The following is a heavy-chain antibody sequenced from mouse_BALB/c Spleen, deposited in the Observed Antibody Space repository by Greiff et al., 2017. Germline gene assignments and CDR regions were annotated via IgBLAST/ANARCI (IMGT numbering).Heavy chain of an antibody. J-gene: IGHJ3*01. CDR3: TRGELRLPSFAY. CDR2: IYPGNSDT. V-gene: IGHV1-5*01. Sequence: EVMLVESGTVLARPGASVKMSCKASGYTFTSYWMHWVKQRPGQGLEWIGAIYPGNSDTSYNQKFKGKAKLTAVTSTSTAYMELSSLTNEDSAVYYCTRGELRLPSFAYWGQGTLVTVSA. CDR1: GYTFTSYW. D-gene: IGHD1-2*01.